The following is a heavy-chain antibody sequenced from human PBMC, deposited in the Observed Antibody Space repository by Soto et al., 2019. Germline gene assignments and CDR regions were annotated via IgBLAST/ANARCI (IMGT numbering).Heavy chain of an antibody. V-gene: IGHV3-23*01. CDR3: AKGRLHYSGSGSYGSTGK. J-gene: IGHJ4*02. Sequence: GGSLRLSCAASGFTFSGYAMSWVRQAPGKGLEWVSTISGSGDSTYYADSVKGRFTISRDNSKNTLYLQMSSLRAEDTAVYYCAKGRLHYSGSGSYGSTGKWGQGPMVTVSS. CDR1: GFTFSGYA. D-gene: IGHD3-10*01. CDR2: ISGSGDST.